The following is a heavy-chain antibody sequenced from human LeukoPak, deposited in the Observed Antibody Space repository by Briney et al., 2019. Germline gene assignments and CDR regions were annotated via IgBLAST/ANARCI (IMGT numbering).Heavy chain of an antibody. Sequence: GGSLRLSCAASGFTFSNYAIHWVRQAPGKGLEWVAFIRYDGSNKYYADSVKGRFTISRDNSKNTLYLQMNSLRAEDTAVYYCAKDHYYDSSGPGVWGQGTMVTVSS. CDR3: AKDHYYDSSGPGV. CDR1: GFTFSNYA. J-gene: IGHJ3*01. D-gene: IGHD3-22*01. V-gene: IGHV3-30*02. CDR2: IRYDGSNK.